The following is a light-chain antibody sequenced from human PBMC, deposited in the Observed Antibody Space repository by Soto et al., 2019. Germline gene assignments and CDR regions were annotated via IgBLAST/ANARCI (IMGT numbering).Light chain of an antibody. V-gene: IGKV3-15*01. CDR3: QQYNNWRQIT. CDR2: SAS. CDR1: QSVSSRY. Sequence: EIVLTQSPGTLSLSPGGRFTLSCRASQSVSSRYLACYQQRPGQAPRLXXYSASTRANGIPVRFSGSGSGTELTLTISSLQSEDFAVYYCQQYNNWRQITFGQGTRLEIK. J-gene: IGKJ5*01.